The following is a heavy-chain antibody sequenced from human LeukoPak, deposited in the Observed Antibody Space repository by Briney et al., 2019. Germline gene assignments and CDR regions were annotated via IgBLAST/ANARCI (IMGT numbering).Heavy chain of an antibody. CDR1: GFTFSSYA. Sequence: GGSLRLSCAASGFTFSSYAMSWVRQAPGKGLEWVSAISGSGGSTYYADSVKGRFTISRDNAKNSLYLQMNSLRAEDTAVYYCARAASGGWPGGPNKYFDYWGQGTLVTVSS. J-gene: IGHJ4*02. CDR3: ARAASGGWPGGPNKYFDY. CDR2: ISGSGGST. D-gene: IGHD6-19*01. V-gene: IGHV3-23*01.